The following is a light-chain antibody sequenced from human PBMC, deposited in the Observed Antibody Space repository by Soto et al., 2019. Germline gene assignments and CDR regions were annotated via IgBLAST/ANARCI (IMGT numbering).Light chain of an antibody. V-gene: IGKV4-1*01. CDR3: QQYYSTPRT. Sequence: DIVMTQSPDSLAVSLGERATINCKSSQTVLYSSNNKTYLAWYQKRPGQPPKLLIDWASTREAGVPDRFSGSGAGTEFTLTISSLQAEDVAVYYCQQYYSTPRTFGQGTKVDIK. CDR2: WAS. J-gene: IGKJ2*01. CDR1: QTVLYSSNNKTY.